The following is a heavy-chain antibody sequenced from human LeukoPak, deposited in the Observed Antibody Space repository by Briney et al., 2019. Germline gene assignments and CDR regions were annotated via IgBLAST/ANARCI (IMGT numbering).Heavy chain of an antibody. CDR3: ARGYGSGSYYGY. CDR2: INPNGGST. CDR1: GYTFITYV. V-gene: IGHV1-46*01. D-gene: IGHD3-10*01. J-gene: IGHJ4*02. Sequence: ASVKVSCKASGYTFITYVMHWVRQAPGQGLEWMGIINPNGGSTTYAQKFQGRVTMSRDTSTSTVYMELSSLRPDDTAIYYCARGYGSGSYYGYWGQGTLVTVSS.